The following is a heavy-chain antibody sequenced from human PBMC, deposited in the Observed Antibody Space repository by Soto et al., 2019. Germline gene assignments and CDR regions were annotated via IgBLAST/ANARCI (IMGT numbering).Heavy chain of an antibody. J-gene: IGHJ5*02. V-gene: IGHV4-4*07. CDR2: LYTSGNT. CDR1: GGSFTTYY. D-gene: IGHD6-19*01. CDR3: VRETVLGTDNWFDP. Sequence: QVQLQESGPGLVKPSETLSLTCTVSGGSFTTYYWNWIRQPAGKRLEWIGRLYTSGNTKYNPSLKSRLTMSLDTSKRQFSLKLSSVTAAATAIYYCVRETVLGTDNWFDPWGQGILVSVSS.